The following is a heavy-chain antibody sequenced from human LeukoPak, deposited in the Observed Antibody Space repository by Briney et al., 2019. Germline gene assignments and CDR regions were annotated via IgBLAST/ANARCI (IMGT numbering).Heavy chain of an antibody. CDR1: GFTFSDYY. J-gene: IGHJ6*03. CDR2: ISSSGSTI. Sequence: GGSLRLSCAASGFTFSDYYMSWIRQAPGKGLEWVSYISSSGSTIYYADSVKGRFTISRDNAKNSLYLQMNSLRAEDTAIYYCAKNGDRGAYCTGGTCYPYFYYYMDVWGKGTTVT. V-gene: IGHV3-11*01. D-gene: IGHD2-15*01. CDR3: AKNGDRGAYCTGGTCYPYFYYYMDV.